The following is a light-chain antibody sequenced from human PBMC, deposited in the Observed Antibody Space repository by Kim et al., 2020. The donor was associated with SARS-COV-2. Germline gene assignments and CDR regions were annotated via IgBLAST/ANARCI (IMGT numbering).Light chain of an antibody. J-gene: IGLJ2*01. CDR1: NIGSKN. CDR3: QVWDSSLVV. Sequence: SYELTQPLSVSVALGQTARITCGGNNIGSKNVHWYQQKPGQAPVLVIYRDSNRPSGIPERFSGSNLGNTATLTISRAQAGDEADYYCQVWDSSLVVFGGGTQLTVL. V-gene: IGLV3-9*01. CDR2: RDS.